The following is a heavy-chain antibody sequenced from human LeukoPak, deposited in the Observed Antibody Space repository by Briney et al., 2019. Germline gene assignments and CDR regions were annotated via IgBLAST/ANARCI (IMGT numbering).Heavy chain of an antibody. J-gene: IGHJ4*02. D-gene: IGHD3-22*01. CDR3: AREGADSYYDS. Sequence: PSETLSLTCTVSGGSISSSSYYWSWIRQPPGKGLEWIGYIYYSGSTNYNPSLKSRVTISVDTSKNQFSLKLSSVTAADTAVYYCAREGADSYYDSWGQGTLVTVSS. V-gene: IGHV4-61*01. CDR2: IYYSGST. CDR1: GGSISSSSYY.